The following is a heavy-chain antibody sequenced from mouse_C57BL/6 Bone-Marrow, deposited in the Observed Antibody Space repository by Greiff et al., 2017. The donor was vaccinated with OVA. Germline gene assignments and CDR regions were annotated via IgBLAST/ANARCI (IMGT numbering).Heavy chain of an antibody. CDR1: GYTFTSYG. Sequence: QVQLQQSGAELARPGASVKLSCKASGYTFTSYGISWVKQRTGQGLEWIGEIYPRSGNPYYNEKFKGKATLTADKSSSTAYMELRSLTSEDSAVYFCARGMITNYFDYWGQGTTLTVSS. J-gene: IGHJ2*01. CDR2: IYPRSGNP. D-gene: IGHD2-4*01. CDR3: ARGMITNYFDY. V-gene: IGHV1-81*01.